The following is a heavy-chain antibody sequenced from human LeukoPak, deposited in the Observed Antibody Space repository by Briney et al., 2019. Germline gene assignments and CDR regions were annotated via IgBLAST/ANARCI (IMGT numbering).Heavy chain of an antibody. V-gene: IGHV3-30*04. J-gene: IGHJ4*02. CDR2: ISYDGSNK. D-gene: IGHD6-19*01. CDR1: RFTFSSYA. Sequence: PGGSLRLSCAASRFTFSSYAMHWVRQARGKGLEWVTIISYDGSNKYYADSVKGRFTISRDNSKNTLYLQMNSLRAEDTAVYYCASDPHLGLAVSGTVGPLWGQGTQVTVSS. CDR3: ASDPHLGLAVSGTVGPL.